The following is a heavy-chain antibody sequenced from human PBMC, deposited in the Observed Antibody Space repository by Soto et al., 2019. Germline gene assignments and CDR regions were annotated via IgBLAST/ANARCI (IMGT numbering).Heavy chain of an antibody. D-gene: IGHD2-15*01. V-gene: IGHV3-23*01. CDR3: ASLDIVVVVAAKGDWFDP. CDR1: GFTFSSYA. J-gene: IGHJ5*02. Sequence: EVQLLESGGGLVQPGGSLRLSCAASGFTFSSYAMSWVRQAPGKGLEWVSAISGSGGSTYYADSVKGRFTISRDNSKNTRYLQMNSLRAEDTAVYYCASLDIVVVVAAKGDWFDPWGQGTLVTVSS. CDR2: ISGSGGST.